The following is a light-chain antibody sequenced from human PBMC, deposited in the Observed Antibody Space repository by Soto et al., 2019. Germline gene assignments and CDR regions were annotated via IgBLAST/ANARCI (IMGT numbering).Light chain of an antibody. CDR2: DVS. CDR1: RSDVGGYNH. Sequence: QSALTQPASVSGSPGQSITISCTGNRSDVGGYNHVSWYQQHPGKAPKLMIYDVSNRPSGVSNRFSGSKSGNTASLTISGLQAEDEAEYYCSSYTSSSTLVFGGGTKVTVL. CDR3: SSYTSSSTLV. V-gene: IGLV2-14*01. J-gene: IGLJ3*02.